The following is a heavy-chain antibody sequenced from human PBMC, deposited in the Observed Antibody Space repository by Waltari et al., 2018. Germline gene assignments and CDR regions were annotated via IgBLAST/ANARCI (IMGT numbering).Heavy chain of an antibody. Sequence: QVQLVQSGAEVKKAGSSVKVSCMAPGVTFSSNPVSWVRQAPGQGIGWMGQASGEGLEWRGEIITVFGTAKYAQKFQGRVTITADRSTSTAYMEMTSLRSDDTAVYYCASCFSTSCLISYYFYMDVWGQGTTVTVSS. CDR2: IITVFGTA. CDR3: ASCFSTSCLISYYFYMDV. CDR1: GVTFSSNP. J-gene: IGHJ6*02. D-gene: IGHD3-3*01. V-gene: IGHV1-69*14.